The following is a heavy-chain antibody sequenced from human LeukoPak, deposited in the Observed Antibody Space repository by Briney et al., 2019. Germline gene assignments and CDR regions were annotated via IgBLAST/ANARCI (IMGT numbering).Heavy chain of an antibody. CDR2: IRSKAHSYAT. D-gene: IGHD3-22*01. CDR3: TRHGGRDYYDSSEDAFDI. J-gene: IGHJ3*02. V-gene: IGHV3-73*01. CDR1: GFTFSGSA. Sequence: GSLRLSCAASGFTFSGSAMHWVRQASGKGLEWVGRIRSKAHSYATAYAASVKGRFTISRDDSKNTAYLQMNSLKTEDTAVYYCTRHGGRDYYDSSEDAFDIWGQGTMVIVSS.